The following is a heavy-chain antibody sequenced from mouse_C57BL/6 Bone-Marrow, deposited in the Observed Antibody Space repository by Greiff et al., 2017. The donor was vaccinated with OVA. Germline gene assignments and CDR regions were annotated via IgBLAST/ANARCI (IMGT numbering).Heavy chain of an antibody. V-gene: IGHV1-62-2*01. J-gene: IGHJ2*01. CDR2: FYPGSGSI. Sequence: QVQLKQSGAELVKPGASVKLSCKASGYTFTEYTIHWVKQRSGQGLEWIGWFYPGSGSIKYNEKFKDKATLTADKSSSTVYMELSRLTSEDSAVYFCARNEGDGYYFYYFDYWGQGTTLTVSS. CDR1: GYTFTEYT. D-gene: IGHD2-3*01. CDR3: ARNEGDGYYFYYFDY.